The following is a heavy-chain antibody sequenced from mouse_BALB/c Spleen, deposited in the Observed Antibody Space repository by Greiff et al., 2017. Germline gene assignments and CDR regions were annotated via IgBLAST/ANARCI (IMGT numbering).Heavy chain of an antibody. J-gene: IGHJ3*01. CDR1: GYTFTSYW. CDR2: INPSTGYT. V-gene: IGHV1-7*01. CDR3: ARAVITTVVATKGFAY. D-gene: IGHD1-1*01. Sequence: VQLQESGAELAKPGASVKMSCKASGYTFTSYWMHWVKQRPGQGLEWIGYINPSTGYTEYNQKFKDKATLTADKSSSTAYMQLSSLTSEDSAVYYCARAVITTVVATKGFAYWGQGTLVTVSA.